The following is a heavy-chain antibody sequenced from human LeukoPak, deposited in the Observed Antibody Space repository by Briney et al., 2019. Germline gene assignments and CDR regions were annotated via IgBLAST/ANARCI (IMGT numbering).Heavy chain of an antibody. CDR2: IYYSGST. CDR1: GGSLNSYY. J-gene: IGHJ4*02. CDR3: ARDLRGSSCYDY. Sequence: PSETLSLTCTVSGGSLNSYYWSWIRQPPGKGLEWIGYIYYSGSTNYNPSLKSRVTISVDTSNNQFSLKLSSVTAADTAVYYCARDLRGSSCYDYWGQGTLVTVSS. V-gene: IGHV4-59*01. D-gene: IGHD2-2*01.